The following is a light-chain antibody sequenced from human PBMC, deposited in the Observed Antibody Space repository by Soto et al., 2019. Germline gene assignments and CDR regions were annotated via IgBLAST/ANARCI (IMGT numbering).Light chain of an antibody. J-gene: IGLJ3*02. CDR1: SNDIGRYKF. Sequence: QSALTQPASVSGSPGQSITTSCTGTSNDIGRYKFVSWYQQYPDKAPKLMIYEVSNRPPGVSDRFSGSKSGKTASLTISGLQAEDEADYYCSSYTSSTTWVFGGGTKVTVL. V-gene: IGLV2-14*01. CDR3: SSYTSSTTWV. CDR2: EVS.